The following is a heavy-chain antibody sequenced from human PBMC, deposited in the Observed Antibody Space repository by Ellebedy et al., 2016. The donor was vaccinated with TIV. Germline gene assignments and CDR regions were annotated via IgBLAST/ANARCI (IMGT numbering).Heavy chain of an antibody. V-gene: IGHV3-74*01. J-gene: IGHJ4*02. CDR3: ANPTVGHCISTVCYVFDD. CDR2: INNDGSST. Sequence: GESLKISCAASGFTFGSYWMHWVRQAPGKGLVWVSGINNDGSSTYYADSVNGRFTVSRDNGKNTLYLQMSSPRADDTAVYYCANPTVGHCISTVCYVFDDWGQGTLVTVSS. CDR1: GFTFGSYW. D-gene: IGHD2-2*01.